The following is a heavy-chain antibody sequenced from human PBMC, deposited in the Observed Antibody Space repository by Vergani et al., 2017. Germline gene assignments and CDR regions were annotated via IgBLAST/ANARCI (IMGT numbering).Heavy chain of an antibody. CDR2: INSDGSST. D-gene: IGHD1-7*01. CDR3: ARDPWNYYAFDI. CDR1: GFTFSNYW. J-gene: IGHJ3*02. V-gene: IGHV3-74*01. Sequence: VQLVESGGGVVQPGRSLRLSCAASGFTFSNYWMHWVRQAPGKGLVWVSRINSDGSSTSYADSVKGRFTISRDNAKNTLYLQMKRLRAEDTAVYYCARDPWNYYAFDIWGQGTMVTVSS.